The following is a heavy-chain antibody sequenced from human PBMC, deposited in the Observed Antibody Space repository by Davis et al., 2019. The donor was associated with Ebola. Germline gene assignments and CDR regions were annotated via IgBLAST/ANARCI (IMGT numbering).Heavy chain of an antibody. CDR1: GYTFTSHY. V-gene: IGHV1-46*01. D-gene: IGHD3-22*01. CDR2: INPSGGST. Sequence: AASVNVSCKASGYTFTSHYMHWVRQAPGQGLEWMGIINPSGGSTSYAQKFQGRVTMTRDTSTSTVHMELSSLRSEDTAVYYCARHDTMIVDAFDIWGQGTMVTVSS. J-gene: IGHJ3*02. CDR3: ARHDTMIVDAFDI.